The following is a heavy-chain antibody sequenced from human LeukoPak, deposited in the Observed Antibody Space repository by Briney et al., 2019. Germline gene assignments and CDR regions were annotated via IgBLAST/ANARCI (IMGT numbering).Heavy chain of an antibody. D-gene: IGHD4-17*01. CDR3: ARGEYGDYGYFDL. V-gene: IGHV3-66*03. J-gene: IGHJ2*01. CDR1: GFTVNTNY. Sequence: GGSLRLSCAASGFTVNTNYMSWVRQAPGKGLEWVSVLYSSGSTYYADSVKGRFTISRDNSKNTLYLQMNSLRAEDTAVYYCARGEYGDYGYFDLWGRGTLVTVSS. CDR2: LYSSGST.